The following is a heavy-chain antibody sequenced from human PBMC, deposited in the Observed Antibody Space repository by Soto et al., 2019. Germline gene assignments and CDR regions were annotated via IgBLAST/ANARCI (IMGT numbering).Heavy chain of an antibody. D-gene: IGHD3-22*01. V-gene: IGHV4-30-4*01. CDR1: GGCISSGDYY. Sequence: PSETLSLTCTVSGGCISSGDYYWSWIRQPPGKGLEWIGYIYYSGSTYYNPSLKSRVTISVDNAKNSLYLQMNSLRAEDTAVYYCARPTYYYDSSGPPAYWGQGTLVTVSS. J-gene: IGHJ4*02. CDR3: ARPTYYYDSSGPPAY. CDR2: IYYSGST.